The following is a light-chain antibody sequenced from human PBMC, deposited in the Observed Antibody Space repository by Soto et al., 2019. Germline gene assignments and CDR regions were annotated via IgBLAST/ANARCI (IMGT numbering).Light chain of an antibody. CDR1: SSDVGRYYL. J-gene: IGLJ3*02. CDR3: CSYAGSTTWV. Sequence: QSALTQPASVSGSPGQSITISCTGASSDVGRYYLVSWYQQYPGKAPKLMIYEGSKRPSGVPGRFSGSKSANTASLTISGLQAEDEADYYCCSYAGSTTWVFGGGTKLTVL. CDR2: EGS. V-gene: IGLV2-23*01.